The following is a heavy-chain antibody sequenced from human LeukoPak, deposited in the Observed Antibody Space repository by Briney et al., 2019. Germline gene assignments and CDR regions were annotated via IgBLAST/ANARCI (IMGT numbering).Heavy chain of an antibody. D-gene: IGHD3-22*01. Sequence: ASVKVSCKASGYTFTSYAMNWVRQAPGQGLEWMGIINPSGGSTSYAQKFQGRVTMTRDTSTSTVYMELSSLRSEDTAVYFCARVDGSVDYWGQGTLVTVSS. CDR2: INPSGGST. CDR3: ARVDGSVDY. J-gene: IGHJ4*02. CDR1: GYTFTSYA. V-gene: IGHV1-46*01.